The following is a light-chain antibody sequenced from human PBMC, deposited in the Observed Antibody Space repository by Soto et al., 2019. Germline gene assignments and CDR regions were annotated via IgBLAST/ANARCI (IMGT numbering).Light chain of an antibody. CDR1: SSDVGGYNY. CDR3: SSYTSSITYV. J-gene: IGLJ1*01. Sequence: QSALTQPASVSGSPGQSINISCTGTSSDVGGYNYVSWYQQHPGKAPKLMIYEVTNRPSGVSNRFSGSKSGNTASLTISGLQADDEADYYGSSYTSSITYVFGTGTKLTVL. CDR2: EVT. V-gene: IGLV2-14*01.